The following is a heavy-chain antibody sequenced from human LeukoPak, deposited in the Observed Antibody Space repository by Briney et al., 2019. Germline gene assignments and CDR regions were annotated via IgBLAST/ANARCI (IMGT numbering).Heavy chain of an antibody. CDR1: GGSFSGYY. CDR3: ARIRLEYGRPGAAAGTGLSWFDP. J-gene: IGHJ5*02. D-gene: IGHD6-13*01. Sequence: PSETLSLTCAVYGGSFSGYYWSWIRQPPGKGLEWIGEINHSGSTNYNPSLKSRVTISVDTSKNQFSLKLSSVTAADTAVYYCARIRLEYGRPGAAAGTGLSWFDPWGQGTLVTVSS. CDR2: INHSGST. V-gene: IGHV4-34*01.